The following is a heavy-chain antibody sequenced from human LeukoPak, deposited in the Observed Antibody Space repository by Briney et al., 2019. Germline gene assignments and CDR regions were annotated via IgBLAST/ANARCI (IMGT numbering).Heavy chain of an antibody. V-gene: IGHV3-74*01. CDR1: GFTFSSYW. CDR2: INSDGSTT. CDR3: ARGNYYGQDY. Sequence: GGSLRLSCGASGFTFSSYWMHWVRQAXXXXLVWISRINSDGSTTSYADSVKGRFTISRDNAKNTLYLQMNSLRAEDTAVYYCARGNYYGQDYWGQGTLVTVSS. D-gene: IGHD3-10*01. J-gene: IGHJ4*02.